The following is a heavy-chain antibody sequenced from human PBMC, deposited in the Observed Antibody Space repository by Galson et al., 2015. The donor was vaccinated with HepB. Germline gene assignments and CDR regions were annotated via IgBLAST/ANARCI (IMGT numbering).Heavy chain of an antibody. J-gene: IGHJ6*02. V-gene: IGHV2-5*02. D-gene: IGHD3-10*01. CDR1: GFSLSTSGVG. Sequence: PALVKPTQTLTLTCTFSGFSLSTSGVGVGWIRQPPGKALEWLALIYWDDDKRYSPSLKSRLSITKDTSKNQVVLTMTNMDPVDTATYYCARGGAYGSTYGMDVWGQGTTVTVSS. CDR2: IYWDDDK. CDR3: ARGGAYGSTYGMDV.